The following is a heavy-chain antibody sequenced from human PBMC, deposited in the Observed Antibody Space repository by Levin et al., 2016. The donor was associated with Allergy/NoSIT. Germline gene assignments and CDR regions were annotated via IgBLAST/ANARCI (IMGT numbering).Heavy chain of an antibody. CDR2: TSSDGTNT. CDR3: ARARLSGSGKREAYYYDYDLDV. D-gene: IGHD3-10*01. J-gene: IGHJ6*02. Sequence: GESLKISCAASGFIFTSFAFHWVRQAPGKGLEWVAVTSSDGTNTYYADSVKGRFTFSRDNSKNRLYLRMNSLTDEDTAVYYCARARLSGSGKREAYYYDYDLDVWGQGTTVTVS. CDR1: GFIFTSFA. V-gene: IGHV3-30*04.